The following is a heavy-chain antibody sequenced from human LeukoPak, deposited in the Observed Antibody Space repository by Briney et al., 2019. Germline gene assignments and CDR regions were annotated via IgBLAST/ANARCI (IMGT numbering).Heavy chain of an antibody. CDR2: IYTSGST. Sequence: PSETLSLTCTVSGGSISSYYWSWIRQPAGKGLEWIGRIYTSGSTNYNPSLKSRVTMSVDTSKNQFSLKLSSVTAADTAVYHCARAPHVDTAMVDYYYYYMDVWGKGTTVTVSS. V-gene: IGHV4-4*07. CDR1: GGSISSYY. D-gene: IGHD5-18*01. CDR3: ARAPHVDTAMVDYYYYYMDV. J-gene: IGHJ6*03.